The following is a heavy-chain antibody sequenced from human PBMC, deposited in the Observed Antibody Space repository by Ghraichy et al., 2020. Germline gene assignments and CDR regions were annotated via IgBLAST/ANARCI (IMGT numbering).Heavy chain of an antibody. D-gene: IGHD3-10*01. V-gene: IGHV3-30*18. CDR3: AKSGVLLWFGSREDYFDY. CDR1: GFTFSSYG. CDR2: ISYDGSNK. J-gene: IGHJ4*02. Sequence: GGSLRLSCAASGFTFSSYGMHWVRQAPGKGLEWVAVISYDGSNKYYADSVKGRFTISRDNSKNTLYLQMNSLRAEDTAVYYCAKSGVLLWFGSREDYFDYWGQGTLVTVSS.